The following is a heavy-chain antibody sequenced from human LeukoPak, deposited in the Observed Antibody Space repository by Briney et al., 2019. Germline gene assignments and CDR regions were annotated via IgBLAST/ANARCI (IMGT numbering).Heavy chain of an antibody. CDR3: ARVRAGFGDYDY. CDR1: GFTFSSYG. J-gene: IGHJ4*02. D-gene: IGHD4-17*01. V-gene: IGHV3-64*01. Sequence: PGGSLRLSCAASGFTFSSYGMHWVRQAPGKGLEYVSAISSNGGSTYYANSVKGRFTISRDNSKNTLYLQMGSLRAEDKAVYYCARVRAGFGDYDYWGQGTLVTVSS. CDR2: ISSNGGST.